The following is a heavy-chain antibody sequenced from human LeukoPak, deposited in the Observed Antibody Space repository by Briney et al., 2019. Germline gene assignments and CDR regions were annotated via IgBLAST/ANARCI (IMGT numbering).Heavy chain of an antibody. J-gene: IGHJ4*02. CDR2: ISPDDSEI. D-gene: IGHD1-26*01. Sequence: GESLKISCKGSGYSFTTYWIAWVRQMPGRVLEWMGIISPDDSEIRYSPSFRGQVTISADKSTSTAYLQWSRLKASDTAIYYCARHEGSGSYYSYWGQGTLVTVSS. CDR3: ARHEGSGSYYSY. V-gene: IGHV5-51*01. CDR1: GYSFTTYW.